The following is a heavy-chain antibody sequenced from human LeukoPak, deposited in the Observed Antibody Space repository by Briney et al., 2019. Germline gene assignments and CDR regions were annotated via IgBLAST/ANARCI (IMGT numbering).Heavy chain of an antibody. V-gene: IGHV3-74*01. CDR2: INSERTST. Sequence: ESGGSLRLSCAASGMTLNSYWMHWVRQVPGKGLVWVSRINSERTSTDYADSVKGRFTISRDNSKNTLYLQMNSLRAEDTAVYYCAKDHSYGYSPFFFDYWGQGTLVTVSS. D-gene: IGHD5-18*01. J-gene: IGHJ4*02. CDR3: AKDHSYGYSPFFFDY. CDR1: GMTLNSYW.